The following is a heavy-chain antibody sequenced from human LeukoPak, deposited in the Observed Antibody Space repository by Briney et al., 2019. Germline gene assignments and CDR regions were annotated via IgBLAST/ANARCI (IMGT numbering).Heavy chain of an antibody. CDR3: ARGGFHACGGDCYLIDYYYYYGMDV. Sequence: GASVKVSCKASGYTFTSYGISWVRQAPGQGLEWMGGIIPIFGTANYAQKFQGRVTITADESTSTAYMELSSLRSEDTAVYYCARGGFHACGGDCYLIDYYYYYGMDVWGQGTTVTVSS. CDR2: IIPIFGTA. CDR1: GYTFTSYG. V-gene: IGHV1-69*13. J-gene: IGHJ6*02. D-gene: IGHD2-21*02.